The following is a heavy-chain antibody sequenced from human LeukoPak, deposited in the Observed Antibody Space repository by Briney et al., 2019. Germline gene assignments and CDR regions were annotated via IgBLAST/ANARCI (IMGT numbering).Heavy chain of an antibody. Sequence: SETLSLTCAVSGGSISSNTWWSWDRQPPGKGLEWIGEIYHSGSTNYNPSLKSRVTISVDTSKNQFSLKLSSVTAADTAVYYCARRVAGGVIVPAAMGNWFDPWGQGTLVTVSS. CDR2: IYHSGST. CDR3: ARRVAGGVIVPAAMGNWFDP. V-gene: IGHV4-4*02. J-gene: IGHJ5*02. D-gene: IGHD2-2*01. CDR1: GGSISSNTW.